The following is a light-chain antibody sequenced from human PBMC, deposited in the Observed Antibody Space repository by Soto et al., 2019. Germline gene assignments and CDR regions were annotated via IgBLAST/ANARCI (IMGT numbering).Light chain of an antibody. V-gene: IGLV2-14*01. J-gene: IGLJ1*01. CDR1: SSDVGGYNR. CDR2: DVT. Sequence: QSALTQPASVSGSPGQSITISCTGTSSDVGGYNRVSWCQQHPGKAPKLMIYDVTIRPSGVSNRFSGSKSGNTASLTISGLQAEDEAEYYCSSYTTSSTLEGVFGTGTKVTVL. CDR3: SSYTTSSTLEGV.